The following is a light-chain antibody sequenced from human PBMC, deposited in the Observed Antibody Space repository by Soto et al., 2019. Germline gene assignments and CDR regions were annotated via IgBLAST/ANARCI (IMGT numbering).Light chain of an antibody. CDR2: DAS. J-gene: IGKJ1*01. Sequence: DIQLTQTPSLLSASIGDRVTITCQASQDISNYLNWYQQKPGKAPKLLIYDASSLESGVPSRFSGSGSGTEFTLTINSLQSEDFAVYYCQQYNNWPRTFGQGTKVDIK. CDR3: QQYNNWPRT. CDR1: QDISNY. V-gene: IGKV1-33*01.